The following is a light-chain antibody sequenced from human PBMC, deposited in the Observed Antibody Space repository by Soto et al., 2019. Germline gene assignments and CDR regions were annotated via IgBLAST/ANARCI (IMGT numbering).Light chain of an antibody. CDR2: DVS. V-gene: IGLV2-14*01. CDR3: SSYTSSSSYV. CDR1: SSDVGAYNS. J-gene: IGLJ1*01. Sequence: QSVLTQPASVSGSPGQSITISCTGTSSDVGAYNSVSWYQQYPGKATKLVIHDVSNRPSGVSNSFSGSKSGNTASLTISGLQAEDEADYYCSSYTSSSSYVFGSGTRSPS.